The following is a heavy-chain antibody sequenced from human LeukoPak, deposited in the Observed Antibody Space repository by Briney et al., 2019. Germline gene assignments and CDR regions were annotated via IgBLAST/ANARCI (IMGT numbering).Heavy chain of an antibody. D-gene: IGHD4-11*01. Sequence: SETLSLTCTVSGGSISSSYYYWGWIRQPPGKGLEWIGSIYSSGSTYYNPSLKSRVTISVDTSKNQFSLKLSSVTAADTAVYYCARGAYGNEIDYWGQGTLVTVSS. CDR3: ARGAYGNEIDY. V-gene: IGHV4-39*01. CDR1: GGSISSSYYY. J-gene: IGHJ4*02. CDR2: IYSSGST.